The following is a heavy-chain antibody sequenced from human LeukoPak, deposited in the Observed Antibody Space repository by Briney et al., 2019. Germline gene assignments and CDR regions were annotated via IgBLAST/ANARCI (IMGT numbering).Heavy chain of an antibody. Sequence: SVKVSCKASGGTFSSYAISWVRQAPGQGLEWMGGIIPIFGTANYAQKFQGRVTMTTDTSTSTAYMELRSLRSDDTAVYYCARVHYDILTGYSYFDYWGQGTLVTVSS. D-gene: IGHD3-9*01. J-gene: IGHJ4*02. CDR3: ARVHYDILTGYSYFDY. V-gene: IGHV1-69*05. CDR2: IIPIFGTA. CDR1: GGTFSSYA.